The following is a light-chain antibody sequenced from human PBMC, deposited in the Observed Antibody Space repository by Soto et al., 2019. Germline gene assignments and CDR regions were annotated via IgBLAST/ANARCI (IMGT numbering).Light chain of an antibody. J-gene: IGLJ1*01. V-gene: IGLV2-14*01. CDR2: EVS. CDR3: SSYTSSSTLYV. Sequence: QSALTQPASVSGSPGQSITISCTGTSSDVGGYNYVSWYQQHPGKAPKLMIYEVSNRPSGVSNRFSGSKSGNTASLTISGLQAVDEADYYFSSYTSSSTLYVFGTGTKLTVL. CDR1: SSDVGGYNY.